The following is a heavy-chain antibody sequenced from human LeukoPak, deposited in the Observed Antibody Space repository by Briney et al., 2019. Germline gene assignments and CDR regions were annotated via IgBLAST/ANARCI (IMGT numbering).Heavy chain of an antibody. Sequence: GGSLRLSCAASGFTFSTSWMTWVRQAPGKGLEWVANIKQDGSEKYYVDSVKGRFAVSRDNAKNSLYLQMNSLRAEDTAVYYCVKLSSGSGSKFGFDYWGQGTLVTVSS. CDR1: GFTFSTSW. CDR2: IKQDGSEK. CDR3: VKLSSGSGSKFGFDY. J-gene: IGHJ4*02. D-gene: IGHD6-19*01. V-gene: IGHV3-7*03.